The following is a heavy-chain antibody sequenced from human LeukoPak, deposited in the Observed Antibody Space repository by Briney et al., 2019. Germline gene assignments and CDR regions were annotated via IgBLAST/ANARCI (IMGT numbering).Heavy chain of an antibody. CDR2: ISSNGGST. D-gene: IGHD3-10*01. J-gene: IGHJ5*02. Sequence: GGSLRLSCAASGFTFSSYAMHWVRQAPGKGLEYVSAISSNGGSTYYANSVKGRFTISRDNSKNTLYLQMGSLRAEDMAAYYCARDYGSGSSPGFNWFDPWGQGTLVTVSS. V-gene: IGHV3-64*01. CDR3: ARDYGSGSSPGFNWFDP. CDR1: GFTFSSYA.